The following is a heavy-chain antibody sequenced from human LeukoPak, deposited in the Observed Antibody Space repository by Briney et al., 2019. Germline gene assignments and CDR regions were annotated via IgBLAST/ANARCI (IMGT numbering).Heavy chain of an antibody. J-gene: IGHJ3*02. CDR1: GGSISSYY. CDR2: IYYSGST. Sequence: SETLSLTCTVSGGSISSYYWSWIRQPPGKGLEWIGYIYYSGSTYYNPSLKSRLTITVDTSKNQFSLKLISVTAADTAVYYCARFLTGAAFDIWGQGTMVTVSS. D-gene: IGHD7-27*01. CDR3: ARFLTGAAFDI. V-gene: IGHV4-30-4*08.